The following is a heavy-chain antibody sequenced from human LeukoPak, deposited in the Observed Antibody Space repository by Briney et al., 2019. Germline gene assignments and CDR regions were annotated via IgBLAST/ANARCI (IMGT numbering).Heavy chain of an antibody. J-gene: IGHJ5*02. CDR2: IYYSGST. CDR1: GGSISSGDYY. V-gene: IGHV4-31*03. Sequence: SQTLSLTCTVSGGSISSGDYYWSWIRQHPGKGLEYIGYIYYSGSTNYNPSLKSRVTISVDTSKNQFSLKLSSVTAADTAVYYCARGYRFRGFDPWGQGTLVTVSS. D-gene: IGHD3-16*02. CDR3: ARGYRFRGFDP.